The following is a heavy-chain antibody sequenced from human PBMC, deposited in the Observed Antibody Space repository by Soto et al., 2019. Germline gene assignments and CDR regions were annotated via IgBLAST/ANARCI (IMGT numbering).Heavy chain of an antibody. D-gene: IGHD6-19*01. CDR1: GYSFTTYW. V-gene: IGHV5-51*01. J-gene: IGHJ6*02. CDR2: IYPGDSDT. CDR3: ARSSSSHYYFYGMDV. Sequence: GESLKISCKGSGYSFTTYWIGWVRQMPGKGLEWMGIIYPGDSDTKYSPSFQGQVTISADKSISTAYLQWSSLKASDTAMYYCARSSSSHYYFYGMDVWGQGTTVTVSS.